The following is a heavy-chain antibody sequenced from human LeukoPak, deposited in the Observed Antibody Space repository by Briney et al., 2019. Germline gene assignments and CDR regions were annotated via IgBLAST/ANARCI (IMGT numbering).Heavy chain of an antibody. CDR1: GGSVSSGSYY. V-gene: IGHV4-61*01. J-gene: IGHJ3*02. CDR3: ARYCSGLLYKLSLAFDI. Sequence: SETLSLTCTVSGGSVSSGSYYWSWIRQPPGTGLEWIVYIYYSGSTNYNPSLKSRVTVSVDASKNQFSLKLSSVAAADTAVYYCARYCSGLLYKLSLAFDIWGQGTMVTVSS. D-gene: IGHD2-15*01. CDR2: IYYSGST.